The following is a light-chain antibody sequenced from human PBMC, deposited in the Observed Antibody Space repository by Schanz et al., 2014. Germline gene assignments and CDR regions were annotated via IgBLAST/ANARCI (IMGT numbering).Light chain of an antibody. Sequence: QSALTQPASVSGSPGQSITISCTGTSSDVGSYNYVSWYQQHPGKAPKLMIYEVSERPSGVPDRFSGSKSGNTASLTVSGLQAEDEADYYCSSYVGSYTRVFGGGTKLTVL. CDR3: SSYVGSYTRV. CDR2: EVS. CDR1: SSDVGSYNY. V-gene: IGLV2-8*01. J-gene: IGLJ3*02.